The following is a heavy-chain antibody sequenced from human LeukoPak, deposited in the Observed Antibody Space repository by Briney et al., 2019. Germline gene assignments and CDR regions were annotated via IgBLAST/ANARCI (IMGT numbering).Heavy chain of an antibody. D-gene: IGHD6-13*01. J-gene: IGHJ3*02. CDR2: IYYSGTT. V-gene: IGHV4-30-4*08. CDR1: GGSISSSSYY. CDR3: ARDSVLTQDAFDI. Sequence: SETLSLTCTVPGGSISSSSYYWGWIRQPPGKGLEWIGYIYYSGTTYYNPSLKSRLTISIDMSKNQLSLKLTSVTAADTAVYYCARDSVLTQDAFDIWGQGTMVTISS.